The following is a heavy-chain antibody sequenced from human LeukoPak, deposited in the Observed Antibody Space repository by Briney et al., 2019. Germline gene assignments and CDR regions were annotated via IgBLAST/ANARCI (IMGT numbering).Heavy chain of an antibody. Sequence: GGSLRLSCAASGFTFSSYGMHWVRQAPGKGLEWVAFIRYDGSNKYYADSVKGRFTISRDNSKNTLYLQMNSLRAEDTAVYYCAREMATIYRYFDYWGQGTLVTVSS. J-gene: IGHJ4*02. D-gene: IGHD5-24*01. CDR1: GFTFSSYG. CDR3: AREMATIYRYFDY. V-gene: IGHV3-30*02. CDR2: IRYDGSNK.